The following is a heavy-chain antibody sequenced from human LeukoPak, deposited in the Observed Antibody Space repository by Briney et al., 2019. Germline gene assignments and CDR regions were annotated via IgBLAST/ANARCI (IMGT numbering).Heavy chain of an antibody. CDR3: AREGDRGVVVADYFDF. Sequence: AESLRLSCAASAFTFSDYSMAWVRQAPGKGLEWVSVIRGRSGAIFYADSVRGRFTISRDNTKSMSHLQVSSLRAEDTAVYYCAREGDRGVVVADYFDFWGQGTVVTVSS. CDR1: AFTFSDYS. J-gene: IGHJ4*02. V-gene: IGHV3-23*01. CDR2: IRGRSGAI. D-gene: IGHD5-12*01.